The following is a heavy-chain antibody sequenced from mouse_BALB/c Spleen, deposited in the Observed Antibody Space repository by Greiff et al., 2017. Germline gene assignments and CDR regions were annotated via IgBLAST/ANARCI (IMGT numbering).Heavy chain of an antibody. D-gene: IGHD2-1*01. J-gene: IGHJ2*01. CDR1: GYTFTSYV. Sequence: EVQLQQSGPELVKPGASVKMSCKASGYTFTSYVMHLVKQKPGQGLEWIGYINPYNDGTKYNEKFKGKATLTSDKSSSTAYMELSSLTSDDSAVYYCARGRGNPYFDYWGQGTTLTVSS. V-gene: IGHV1-14*01. CDR2: INPYNDGT. CDR3: ARGRGNPYFDY.